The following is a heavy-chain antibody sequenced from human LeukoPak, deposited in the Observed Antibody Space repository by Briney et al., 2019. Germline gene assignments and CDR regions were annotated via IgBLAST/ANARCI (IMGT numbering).Heavy chain of an antibody. V-gene: IGHV4-39*01. D-gene: IGHD3-16*01. CDR2: IYHGGTT. Sequence: PSETLSLTCTVSGDSISSHTYYWGWVRQPPGKGLECIGSIYHGGTTYYNPSLKSRVTISVDTSKNQFSLKLSSVTAADTAVYYCARHSRAWRRIDYWGQGTLVTVSS. CDR3: ARHSRAWRRIDY. CDR1: GDSISSHTYY. J-gene: IGHJ4*02.